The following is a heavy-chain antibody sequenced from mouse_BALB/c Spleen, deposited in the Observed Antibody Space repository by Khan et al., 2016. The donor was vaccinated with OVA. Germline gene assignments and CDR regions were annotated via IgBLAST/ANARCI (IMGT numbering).Heavy chain of an antibody. V-gene: IGHV1-77*01. J-gene: IGHJ3*01. Sequence: VQLQQSGAELARPGASVKLSCKASGYIFTDYNINWMRQRTGQGLEWIGEIYPGSDNTYYNERFKGKATLTVDKSSSTAYMHLRSLTSEDAAVYFCTREWAAWFPYGGQGTLVTVSA. CDR1: GYIFTDYN. CDR3: TREWAAWFPY. CDR2: IYPGSDNT.